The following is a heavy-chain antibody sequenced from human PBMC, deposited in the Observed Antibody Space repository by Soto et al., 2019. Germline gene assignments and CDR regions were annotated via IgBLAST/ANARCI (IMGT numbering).Heavy chain of an antibody. D-gene: IGHD3-22*01. J-gene: IGHJ5*02. V-gene: IGHV5-51*01. CDR2: IYPGDSDT. CDR1: GYSFTSYW. Sequence: PGESLKISCKGSGYSFTSYWIGWVRQMPGKGLEWIGIIYPGDSDTRYSPSFQGQVTISADKSISTAYLQWSSLKASDTAMYYCARRRLGYDSSGYYLHHDNNWFDPWGQGTLVTVS. CDR3: ARRRLGYDSSGYYLHHDNNWFDP.